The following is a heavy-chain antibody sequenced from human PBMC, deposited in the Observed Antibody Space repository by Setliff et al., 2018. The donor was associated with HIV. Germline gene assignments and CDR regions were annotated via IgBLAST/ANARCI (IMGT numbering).Heavy chain of an antibody. CDR3: ARFTDTYDSSGYYYEGHAFDI. D-gene: IGHD3-22*01. CDR1: GGSISSTSYY. Sequence: SETLSLTCTVSGGSISSTSYYWGWIRQPPGTGLEWIGSISSSGNTYYNPSLKNRVTTSVDTPKNQFSLKLNSVTAADTAVYYCARFTDTYDSSGYYYEGHAFDIWGQG. V-gene: IGHV4-39*01. J-gene: IGHJ3*02. CDR2: ISSSGNT.